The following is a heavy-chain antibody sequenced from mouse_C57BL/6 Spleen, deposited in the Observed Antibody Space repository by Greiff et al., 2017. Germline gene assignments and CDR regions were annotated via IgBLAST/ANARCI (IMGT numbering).Heavy chain of an antibody. J-gene: IGHJ4*01. CDR1: GYTFTDYN. CDR2: INPNNGGT. CDR3: ARMKVYDYDGSYYYAMDY. D-gene: IGHD2-4*01. Sequence: EVQLKESGPELVKPGASVKMSCKASGYTFTDYNMHWVKQSHGKSLEWIGYINPNNGGTSYNQKFKGKATLTVNKSSSTAYMELRSLTSEDSAVYYCARMKVYDYDGSYYYAMDYWGQGTSVTVSS. V-gene: IGHV1-22*01.